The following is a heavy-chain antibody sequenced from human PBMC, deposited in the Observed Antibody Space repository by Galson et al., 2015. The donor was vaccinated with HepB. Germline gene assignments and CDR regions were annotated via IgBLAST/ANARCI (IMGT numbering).Heavy chain of an antibody. D-gene: IGHD5-12*01. Sequence: SVKVSCKASGGTFSSYTISWVRQAPGQGLEWMGRIIPILGIANYAQKFQGRVTITADKSTSTAYMELSSLRSEDTAVYYCARGGTLGYSGYDSDHWGQGTLVTVSS. V-gene: IGHV1-69*02. CDR3: ARGGTLGYSGYDSDH. CDR1: GGTFSSYT. CDR2: IIPILGIA. J-gene: IGHJ4*02.